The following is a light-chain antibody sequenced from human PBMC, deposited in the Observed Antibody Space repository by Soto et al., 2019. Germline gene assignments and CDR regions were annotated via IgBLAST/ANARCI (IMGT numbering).Light chain of an antibody. CDR3: QQYGSSPLT. J-gene: IGKJ4*01. CDR2: GAS. CDR1: QSVSSNH. Sequence: EIVLTQSPGTLTVSPGERATLSCRASQSVSSNHLTWYHQKPGQAPRLLIYGASIRATGIPDRFSGSGSGTDFTLTISRLDPENFAVYYCQQYGSSPLTFGGGTKVEI. V-gene: IGKV3-20*01.